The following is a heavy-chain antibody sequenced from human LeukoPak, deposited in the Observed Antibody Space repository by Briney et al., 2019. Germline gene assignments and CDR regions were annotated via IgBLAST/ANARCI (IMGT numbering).Heavy chain of an antibody. D-gene: IGHD3-22*01. Sequence: GGSLRLSCAASGFTSSSYWMHCVRQAPGEGLVWVSRIKSDGSTNYADSVKGRFTISRDNAKNTVSLQMNSLRAEDTGVYYCARAPSEIGGYYPEYFRHWGQGTLVTVSS. V-gene: IGHV3-74*01. J-gene: IGHJ1*01. CDR3: ARAPSEIGGYYPEYFRH. CDR1: GFTSSSYW. CDR2: IKSDGST.